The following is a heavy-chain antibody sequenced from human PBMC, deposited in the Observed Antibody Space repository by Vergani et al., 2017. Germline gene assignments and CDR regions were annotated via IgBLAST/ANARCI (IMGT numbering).Heavy chain of an antibody. CDR3: TRERYSSGYSGY. D-gene: IGHD3-22*01. J-gene: IGHJ4*02. CDR2: IRSKTSGGST. Sequence: VQLVESGGGLVQPGRSLRLSCTTSGFTFGDYAVSWVRQAPGKGLEWIGFIRSKTSGGSTEHAASVKGRFTISRDDSKSIAYLQMNSLKTEDTGVYYCTRERYSSGYSGYWGQGTLVTVSS. CDR1: GFTFGDYA. V-gene: IGHV3-49*04.